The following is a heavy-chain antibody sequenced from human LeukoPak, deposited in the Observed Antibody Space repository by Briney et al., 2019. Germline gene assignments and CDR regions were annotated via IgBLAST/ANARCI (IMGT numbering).Heavy chain of an antibody. V-gene: IGHV4-39*01. D-gene: IGHD5-18*01. CDR1: GGSISSSSYY. CDR3: ARGTRQTAMVTSPFDY. CDR2: IYYSGST. J-gene: IGHJ4*02. Sequence: SETLSLTCTVSGGSISSSSYYWGWIRQPPGKGLEWIGSIYYSGSTYYNPSLKSRVTISVDTSKNQFSLKLSSVTAADTAVYYCARGTRQTAMVTSPFDYWGQGTLVTVSS.